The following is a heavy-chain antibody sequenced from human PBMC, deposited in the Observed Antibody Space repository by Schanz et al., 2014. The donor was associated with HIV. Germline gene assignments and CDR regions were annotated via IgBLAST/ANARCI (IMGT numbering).Heavy chain of an antibody. CDR3: ARGNDFFGGVPDY. V-gene: IGHV3-NL1*01. Sequence: QVQLVESGGGVVQPGRSLRLSCAASGFIFSSYGMSWVRQAPRKGLEWVSLIGSGGGRRYYADSVKGRFTISRDSSKNTVYLEMNSLRAEDTAVYYCARGNDFFGGVPDYWGPGVLVTVSS. D-gene: IGHD3-16*01. CDR1: GFIFSSYG. J-gene: IGHJ4*02. CDR2: IGSGGGRR.